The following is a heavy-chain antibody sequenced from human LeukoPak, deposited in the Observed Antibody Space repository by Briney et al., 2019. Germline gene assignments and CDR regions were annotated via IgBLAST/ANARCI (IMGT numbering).Heavy chain of an antibody. D-gene: IGHD6-19*01. J-gene: IGHJ4*02. V-gene: IGHV3-30*04. CDR2: ISYDGSNK. CDR3: TIPSSGWYYRSDY. Sequence: PGGSLRLSCAASGFTFSSYAMHWVRQAPGKGLEWVAVISYDGSNKYYADSVKGRFTISRDNSKNTLYLQMNSLKTEDTAVYYCTIPSSGWYYRSDYWGQGTLVTVSS. CDR1: GFTFSSYA.